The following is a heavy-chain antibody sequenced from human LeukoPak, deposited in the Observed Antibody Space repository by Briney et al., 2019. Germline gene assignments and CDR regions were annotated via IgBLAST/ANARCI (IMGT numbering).Heavy chain of an antibody. J-gene: IGHJ4*02. V-gene: IGHV4-59*01. CDR3: ARSGGYSSPQNY. Sequence: SEILSLTCTVSGGSISSYYWSWIRQPPGKGLEWIGYIYYSGTTNYNPSLKSRVTISVDTSKSQFSLKLNSVTAADTAVYYCARSGGYSSPQNYWGQGTLVTVSS. CDR2: IYYSGTT. CDR1: GGSISSYY. D-gene: IGHD6-19*01.